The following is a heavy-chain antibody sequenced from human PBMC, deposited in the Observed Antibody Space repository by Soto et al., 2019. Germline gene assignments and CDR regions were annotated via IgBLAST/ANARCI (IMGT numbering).Heavy chain of an antibody. J-gene: IGHJ4*02. CDR2: FKSDGSGT. Sequence: PVGSVRLSCAATGFTFTAYWVHWVRQAPGKGLEWVARFKSDGSGTTYTDSVKGRFSISRDNAKNTVYLQMDNLRVEDTAVYYCGRNAIFVRGVPDEYWGQGTPVTVSS. CDR3: GRNAIFVRGVPDEY. V-gene: IGHV3-74*03. D-gene: IGHD3-10*02. CDR1: GFTFTAYW.